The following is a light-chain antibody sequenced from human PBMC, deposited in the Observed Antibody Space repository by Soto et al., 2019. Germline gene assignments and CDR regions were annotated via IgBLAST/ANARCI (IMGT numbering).Light chain of an antibody. V-gene: IGKV3-20*01. CDR3: QQYVSSSWT. CDR2: GAS. J-gene: IGKJ1*01. Sequence: IVLTQSPGTLSLSPGERATLSCRASQSVSSSYLAWYQQKPGQAPRLLIYGASSRPNGIPDRFSGSGSGTDFTLTISRLEPEDFAVYYCQQYVSSSWTFGQGTKVEIK. CDR1: QSVSSSY.